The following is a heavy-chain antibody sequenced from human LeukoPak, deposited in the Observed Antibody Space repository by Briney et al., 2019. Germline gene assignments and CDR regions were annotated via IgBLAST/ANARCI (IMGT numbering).Heavy chain of an antibody. CDR1: GFTFSSYA. J-gene: IGHJ4*02. Sequence: GGSLRLSCAASGFTFSSYAMSWVREAPGKGLEWLSAISGSGGSRYYAGSLKGRFTISRDNSKSTLYLQMNSLSAEDTAVYYCAKSSPIAAAGEVSDFWGQGTLVTVSS. D-gene: IGHD6-13*01. V-gene: IGHV3-23*01. CDR2: ISGSGGSR. CDR3: AKSSPIAAAGEVSDF.